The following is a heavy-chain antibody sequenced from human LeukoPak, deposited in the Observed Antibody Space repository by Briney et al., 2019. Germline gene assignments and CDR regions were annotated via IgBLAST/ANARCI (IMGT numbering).Heavy chain of an antibody. CDR3: ARDLEYSSSWYQVWFDP. Sequence: PGGSLRLSCAASGFTFSSYWMHWVRQAPGKGLVWVSRINSDGSSTSYADSVKGRFTISRDNAKNTLYLQMNSLRAEDTAVYYYARDLEYSSSWYQVWFDPWGQGTLVTVSS. D-gene: IGHD6-13*01. J-gene: IGHJ5*02. V-gene: IGHV3-74*01. CDR2: INSDGSST. CDR1: GFTFSSYW.